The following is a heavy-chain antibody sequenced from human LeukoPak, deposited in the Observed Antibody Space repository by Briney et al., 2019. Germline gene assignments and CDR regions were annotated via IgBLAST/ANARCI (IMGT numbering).Heavy chain of an antibody. CDR1: GFTFSSYA. D-gene: IGHD1-14*01. CDR2: ISYDGSNK. CDR3: ARSWLTGYYYYYGMDV. V-gene: IGHV3-30-3*01. Sequence: GGSLRLSCAASGFTFSSYATHWVRQAPGKGLEWVAVISYDGSNKYYADSVKGRFTISRDNSKNTLYLQMNSLRAEDTAVYYCARSWLTGYYYYYGMDVWGQGTTVTVSS. J-gene: IGHJ6*02.